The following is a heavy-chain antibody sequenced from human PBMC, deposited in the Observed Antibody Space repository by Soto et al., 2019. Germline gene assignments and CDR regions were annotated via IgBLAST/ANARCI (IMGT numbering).Heavy chain of an antibody. Sequence: QVQLQQWGAGLWKPSETLSLTCAVYGVSFSGYYWSWIRQPPGKGLEWLGEITHSGSTNYNPSLKSRVPVSGETSKNHFSLKLSSVTAADTAVYYCARWLLRYGGNSKVWGQGTLVTVS. D-gene: IGHD3-22*01. CDR3: ARWLLRYGGNSKV. V-gene: IGHV4-34*01. CDR1: GVSFSGYY. CDR2: ITHSGST. J-gene: IGHJ4*02.